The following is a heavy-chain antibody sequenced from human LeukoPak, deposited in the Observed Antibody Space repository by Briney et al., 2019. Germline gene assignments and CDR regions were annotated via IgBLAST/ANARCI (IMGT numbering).Heavy chain of an antibody. J-gene: IGHJ4*02. Sequence: PSETPSLTCSVSGGGGSISGYYWSWIRQPPGKGLEWIAYIYYSGSTSYNPSLKSRVNISVDTSKNQLSLKLSSVTAADTAVYYCAGHGHRGSDFDYWGQGTLVTVSS. CDR2: IYYSGST. CDR1: GGGGSISGYY. V-gene: IGHV4-59*08. D-gene: IGHD5-12*01. CDR3: AGHGHRGSDFDY.